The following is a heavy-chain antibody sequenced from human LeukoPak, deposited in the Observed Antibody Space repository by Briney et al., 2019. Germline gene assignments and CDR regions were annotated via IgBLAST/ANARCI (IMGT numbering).Heavy chain of an antibody. CDR2: SYHSGNT. CDR1: GFSISNACY. CDR3: ARGLYNGGWFDP. J-gene: IGHJ5*02. D-gene: IGHD1-14*01. V-gene: IGHV4-38-2*02. Sequence: SETLSLTCSVSGFSISNACYWGWIRQPPGKGLEWIGSSYHSGNTYYNPSLKSRVTISVDTFRNQFSLKLGSVTATDTALYYCARGLYNGGWFDPWGQGTLVTVSS.